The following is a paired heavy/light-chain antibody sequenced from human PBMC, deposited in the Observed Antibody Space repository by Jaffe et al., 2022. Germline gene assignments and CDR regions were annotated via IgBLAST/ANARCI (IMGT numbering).Heavy chain of an antibody. J-gene: IGHJ3*02. D-gene: IGHD3-16*02. CDR2: FFHSGST. Sequence: QVQLQESGPGLVKPSETLSLTCAVSGYSISSGHYWGWIRQPPGEGLEWIGSFFHSGSTYHNPPLKSRVTISVDTSKNQFSLKLSSVTAADTAVYYCARDRYDYVWGSYRYTEAFDIWGQGTMVTVSS. V-gene: IGHV4-38-2*01. CDR1: GYSISSGHY. CDR3: ARDRYDYVWGSYRYTEAFDI.
Light chain of an antibody. J-gene: IGKJ4*01. V-gene: IGKV1-39*01. CDR2: AAS. Sequence: DIQMTQSPSSLSASVGDRVTITCRASQSISTSLNWYQQKPGKAPNLLIYAASSLESGVPSRFSGSGSATDFTLTISSLQPEDFATYYCQQSYSTPLTFGGGTKVEIK. CDR1: QSISTS. CDR3: QQSYSTPLT.